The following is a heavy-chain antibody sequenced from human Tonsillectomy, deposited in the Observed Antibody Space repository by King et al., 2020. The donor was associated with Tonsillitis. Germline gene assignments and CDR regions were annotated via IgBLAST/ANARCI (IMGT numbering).Heavy chain of an antibody. Sequence: VQLVESGAEVKKPGSSVKVSCKASGGTFSNYTITWVRQAPGQGLEWMGGIIPIFGTTNYAQKLQGRVTITADESTTTAYMELTSLRSEDTAVYYCARDQGYSYGDYYYYGMDVWGQGTTVTVSS. CDR1: GGTFSNYT. CDR2: IIPIFGTT. J-gene: IGHJ6*02. D-gene: IGHD5-18*01. V-gene: IGHV1-69*01. CDR3: ARDQGYSYGDYYYYGMDV.